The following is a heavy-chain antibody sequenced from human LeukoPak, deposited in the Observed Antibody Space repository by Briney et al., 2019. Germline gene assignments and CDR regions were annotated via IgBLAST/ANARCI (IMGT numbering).Heavy chain of an antibody. D-gene: IGHD2-2*01. Sequence: GGSLRLSCAASGFTFNTYGMHWVRQAPGKGLEWVSFISGSGGSTYYADSVRGRSTISRDNSKNTLYLQMNSLRAEDTAVYFCAKDFPPGDQLPKYFHHWGQGTLVAVSS. CDR3: AKDFPPGDQLPKYFHH. CDR2: ISGSGGST. J-gene: IGHJ1*01. CDR1: GFTFNTYG. V-gene: IGHV3-23*01.